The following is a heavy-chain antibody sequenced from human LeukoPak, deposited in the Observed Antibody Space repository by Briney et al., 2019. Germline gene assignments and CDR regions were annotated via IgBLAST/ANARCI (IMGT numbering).Heavy chain of an antibody. Sequence: GGSLRLSCAASGFTFSSYWMSWVRQAPGKGLEWVANIKQDGRDKYYVDSVQGRFTISRDNAKNSLYLQMNSLRAEDTAVYYCATPAAYFYDGGGYLSHWGQGTLVTVSS. CDR1: GFTFSSYW. CDR2: IKQDGRDK. CDR3: ATPAAYFYDGGGYLSH. D-gene: IGHD3-22*01. J-gene: IGHJ4*02. V-gene: IGHV3-7*03.